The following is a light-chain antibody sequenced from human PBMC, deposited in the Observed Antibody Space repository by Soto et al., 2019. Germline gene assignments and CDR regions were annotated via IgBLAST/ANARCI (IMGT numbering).Light chain of an antibody. CDR1: SIDVGGYNY. V-gene: IGLV2-14*01. CDR3: SSYTSSATLV. J-gene: IGLJ2*01. CDR2: DVS. Sequence: QSVLTQPASVSGSPGQSITISCTGTSIDVGGYNYVSWFQQHPGKAPKVIISDVSNRPSGVSNRFSGSKSGNTASLTISGLQAEDEAEYYCSSYTSSATLVFGGGTKLTVL.